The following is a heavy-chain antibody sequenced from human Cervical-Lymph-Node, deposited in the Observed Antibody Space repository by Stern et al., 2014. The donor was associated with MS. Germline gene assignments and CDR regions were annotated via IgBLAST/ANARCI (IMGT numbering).Heavy chain of an antibody. CDR1: GITFSHSA. J-gene: IGHJ5*02. CDR2: VLRFKGDV. Sequence: QLVQSGPEVKKPGTSVKVSCKASGITFSHSAIQWLRQARGQRPEWIGWVLRFKGDVNYAPRFQERFTITRDMSTSTVYMELRSLRSEDTAIYYCASERYTYYDDQRPPGGFDPWGQGTLVTVSS. D-gene: IGHD3-3*01. V-gene: IGHV1-58*02. CDR3: ASERYTYYDDQRPPGGFDP.